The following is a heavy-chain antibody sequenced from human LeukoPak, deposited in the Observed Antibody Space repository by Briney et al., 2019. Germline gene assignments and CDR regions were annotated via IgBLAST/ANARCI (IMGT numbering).Heavy chain of an antibody. CDR1: GYTFTGYY. CDR2: INPNSGGT. J-gene: IGHJ5*02. V-gene: IGHV1-2*02. Sequence: ASMKVSCKASGYTFTGYYMHWVRQAPGQGLEWMGWINPNSGGTNYAQKFQGRVTMTRDTSISTAYMELSRLRSDDTAVYYCARDLGYSSSWPYNWFDPWGQGTLVTVSS. D-gene: IGHD6-13*01. CDR3: ARDLGYSSSWPYNWFDP.